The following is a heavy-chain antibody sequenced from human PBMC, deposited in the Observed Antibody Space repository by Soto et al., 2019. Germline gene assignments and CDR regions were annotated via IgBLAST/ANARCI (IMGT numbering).Heavy chain of an antibody. CDR3: ARGNLPIVVVPAAIDY. CDR1: GFTFSSYW. Sequence: GGSLRLSCAASGFTFSSYWMHWVRQTPGKGLELVSRINTDGSTTNYAYSVKGRFTISRDNAKNTLYLQMNGLRVEDTVVFYCARGNLPIVVVPAAIDYWGQGTQVTVSS. D-gene: IGHD2-2*01. V-gene: IGHV3-74*01. J-gene: IGHJ4*02. CDR2: INTDGSTT.